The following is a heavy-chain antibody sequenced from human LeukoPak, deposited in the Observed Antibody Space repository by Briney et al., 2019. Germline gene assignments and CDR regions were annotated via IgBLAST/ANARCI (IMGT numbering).Heavy chain of an antibody. CDR2: INPNSGGT. Sequence: ASVRVSCKASGYTFTGYYMHWVRQAPGQGLEWMGWINPNSGGTNYAQKFQGRVTMTRDTSISTAYMELSRLRSDGTAVYYCARGLPTYYYDSSGYSGYWGQGTLVTVSS. J-gene: IGHJ4*02. V-gene: IGHV1-2*02. CDR1: GYTFTGYY. CDR3: ARGLPTYYYDSSGYSGY. D-gene: IGHD3-22*01.